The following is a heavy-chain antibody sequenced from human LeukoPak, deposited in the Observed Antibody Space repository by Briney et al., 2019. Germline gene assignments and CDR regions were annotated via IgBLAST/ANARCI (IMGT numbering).Heavy chain of an antibody. CDR1: GYRFTDYY. Sequence: ASVKVSCKASGYRFTDYYMNWVRQAPGQGLEGMVWISPNGGGTNYAQKLQGRVTMTTDTSTSTAYMELRSLRSDDTAVYYCARDRGYCSGGSCYSWGAFDIWGQGTMVTVSS. CDR3: ARDRGYCSGGSCYSWGAFDI. D-gene: IGHD2-15*01. CDR2: ISPNGGGT. V-gene: IGHV1-18*04. J-gene: IGHJ3*02.